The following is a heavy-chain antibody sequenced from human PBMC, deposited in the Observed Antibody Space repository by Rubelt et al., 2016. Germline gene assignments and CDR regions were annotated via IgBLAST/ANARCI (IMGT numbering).Heavy chain of an antibody. CDR3: ARMGDRGGSYAGFI. D-gene: IGHD1-26*01. Sequence: QVQLQESGPGLVKPSETLSLTCTVSGGSVSSGSYYWSWIRQPPGKGLEWIGEINHSGSTNYKCVVKGGVTRSVAPAKNQFSLKRSAVTAAETAVYYGARMGDRGGSYAGFIWGQGTLVTVSS. CDR1: GGSVSSGSYY. CDR2: INHSGST. V-gene: IGHV4-61*01. J-gene: IGHJ4*02.